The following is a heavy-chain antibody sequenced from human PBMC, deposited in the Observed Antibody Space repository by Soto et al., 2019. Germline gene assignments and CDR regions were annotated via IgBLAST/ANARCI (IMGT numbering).Heavy chain of an antibody. CDR3: ARLNSYGDYALHWYYYGMDV. Sequence: GESLKISCKGSGYSFTSYWIGWVRQMPGKGLEWMGIIYPGDSDTRYSPSFQGQVTISADKSISTAYLQWSSLKASDTAMYYCARLNSYGDYALHWYYYGMDVWGQGTTVTVSS. CDR1: GYSFTSYW. J-gene: IGHJ6*02. CDR2: IYPGDSDT. D-gene: IGHD4-17*01. V-gene: IGHV5-51*01.